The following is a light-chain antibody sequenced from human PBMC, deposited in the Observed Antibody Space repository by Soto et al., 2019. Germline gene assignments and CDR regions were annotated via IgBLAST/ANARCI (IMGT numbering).Light chain of an antibody. Sequence: DIQMTQSPSSLSASVGDRVSITCRASQGIPRDLAWYQQKPGKAPKRLIYAASSLQSGVPSRFSGSGSGTEFSLTITSLQPEDSATYYCQQHNSYPYTFGQGTRLEIK. CDR3: QQHNSYPYT. V-gene: IGKV1-17*01. J-gene: IGKJ2*01. CDR2: AAS. CDR1: QGIPRD.